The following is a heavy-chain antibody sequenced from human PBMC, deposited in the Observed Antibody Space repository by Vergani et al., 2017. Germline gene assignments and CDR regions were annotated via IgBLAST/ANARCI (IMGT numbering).Heavy chain of an antibody. Sequence: EVQLVESGGGLVKPGGSLRLSCAASGFTFSSYSMNWVRQAPGKGLEWVSSISSSSSYIYYADSVKGRFTISRDNAKNSLYLQMNSLRAEDTAVYYCARDLEPGYYESSAILQYYYYGMDVWGQGTTVTVSS. CDR3: ARDLEPGYYESSAILQYYYYGMDV. J-gene: IGHJ6*02. D-gene: IGHD3-22*01. CDR1: GFTFSSYS. CDR2: ISSSSSYI. V-gene: IGHV3-21*01.